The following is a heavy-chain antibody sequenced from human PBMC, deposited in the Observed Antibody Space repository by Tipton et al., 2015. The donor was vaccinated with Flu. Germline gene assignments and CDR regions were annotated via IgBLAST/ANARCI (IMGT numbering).Heavy chain of an antibody. CDR3: AREGGSDSWYDFQH. CDR2: FYTSGST. Sequence: LRLSCTVSGGSISSYYWSWIRQPAGKGLEWIGRFYTSGSTNYNASLKSRVTMSVDTSRNQFSLNLKSVTAADTAVYYCAREGGSDSWYDFQHWGPGTLVTVSS. J-gene: IGHJ1*01. D-gene: IGHD2-15*01. CDR1: GGSISSYY. V-gene: IGHV4-4*07.